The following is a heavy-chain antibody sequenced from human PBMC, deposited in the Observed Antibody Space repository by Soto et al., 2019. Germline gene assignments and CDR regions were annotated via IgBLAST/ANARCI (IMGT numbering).Heavy chain of an antibody. CDR2: IIPILGIA. D-gene: IGHD2-15*01. J-gene: IGHJ5*02. CDR1: GGTFSSYT. V-gene: IGHV1-69*02. CDR3: ARSPRGYCSGGSCYWFDP. Sequence: QVQLVQSGAEVKKPGSSVKVSCKASGGTFSSYTISWVRQAPGQGLEWMGRIIPILGIANYAQKFQGRVTITADKSTSTGYMELSSLRSEDTAVYYCARSPRGYCSGGSCYWFDPWGQGTLVTVSS.